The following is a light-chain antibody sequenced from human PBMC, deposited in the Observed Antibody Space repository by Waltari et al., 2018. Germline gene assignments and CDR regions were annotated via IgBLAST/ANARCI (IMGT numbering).Light chain of an antibody. V-gene: IGLV4-69*01. CDR1: SGYSSNV. CDR2: VNSDGSH. Sequence: LVLTQSPSASASLGASVKPTCTLSSGYSSNVIAWLQHQPGQGPRYLTNVNSDGSHRKGGDIPYRFSASRSGTEGQLTISSLQSEDEADYFCQTGGHGTWVFGGGTKLTVL. CDR3: QTGGHGTWV. J-gene: IGLJ3*02.